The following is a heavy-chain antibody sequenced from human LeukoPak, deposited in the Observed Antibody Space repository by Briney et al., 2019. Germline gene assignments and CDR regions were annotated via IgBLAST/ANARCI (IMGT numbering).Heavy chain of an antibody. D-gene: IGHD3-22*01. CDR2: IIPILGIA. J-gene: IGHJ4*02. CDR1: GGTFSSYA. Sequence: ASVKVSCKASGGTFSSYAISWVRQAPGQGLEWMGRIIPILGIANYAQKFQGRVTITADKSTSTAYMELSSLRSEDTAVYYCARDLSHYYGSSGYFLGTYYFDYWGQGTLVTVSS. V-gene: IGHV1-69*04. CDR3: ARDLSHYYGSSGYFLGTYYFDY.